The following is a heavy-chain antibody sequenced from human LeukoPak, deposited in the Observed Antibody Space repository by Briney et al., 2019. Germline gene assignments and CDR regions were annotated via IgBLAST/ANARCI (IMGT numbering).Heavy chain of an antibody. J-gene: IGHJ4*02. CDR2: ISYDGSNK. D-gene: IGHD5-18*01. CDR3: AKEAGYSYGFDY. CDR1: GFTFNNYG. V-gene: IGHV3-30*18. Sequence: GRSLRLSCAASGFTFNNYGIHWVRQAPGKGLEWVAVISYDGSNKYYADSVKGRCTISRDKSKNTVYLQMNSLRAEDTAVYYCAKEAGYSYGFDYWGQGTLVTVSS.